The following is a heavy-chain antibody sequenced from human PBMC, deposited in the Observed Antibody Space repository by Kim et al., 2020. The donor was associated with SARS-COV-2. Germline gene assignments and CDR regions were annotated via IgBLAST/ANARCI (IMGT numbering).Heavy chain of an antibody. CDR3: ARLGIATMRYYDP. CDR2: IHHSGIT. J-gene: IGHJ5*02. V-gene: IGHV4-38-2*01. CDR1: GYSINSGYY. Sequence: SETLSLTCGVSGYSINSGYYWGWIRQPPGKGLDWIGTIHHSGITHYNVSLKSRVTISVDTSKNLFSLKLSSVTAADTAIYYCARLGIATMRYYDPWGQGTLVTVSS. D-gene: IGHD1-26*01.